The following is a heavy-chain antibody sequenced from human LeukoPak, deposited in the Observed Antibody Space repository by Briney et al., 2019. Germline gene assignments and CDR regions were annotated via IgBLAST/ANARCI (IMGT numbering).Heavy chain of an antibody. CDR2: ISYDGSHI. D-gene: IGHD6-19*01. J-gene: IGHJ1*01. V-gene: IGHV3-30*18. CDR3: AKEASSGWYVDH. Sequence: GGSLRLSCAASGFMFGRYGMHWVRQAPGKGLEWVAVISYDGSHIYYADSVKGRFTISRDNSKNTLFLQMNSLRSEDTAVFYCAKEASSGWYVDHWGQGTLVTVFS. CDR1: GFMFGRYG.